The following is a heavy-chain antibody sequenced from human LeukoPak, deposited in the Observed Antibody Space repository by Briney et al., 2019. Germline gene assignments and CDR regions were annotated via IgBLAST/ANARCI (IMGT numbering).Heavy chain of an antibody. Sequence: SETLSLTCAVSGGSLSSGNWWTWVRQSPGKGLEWIGEIHHGRTTNYNPSLKSRVTISVDKPKNQFSLKLRSVTAADTAVYYCARHRRDPPHYYGSGSYYNPDKGPHYMDVWGKGTTVTISS. J-gene: IGHJ6*03. CDR2: IHHGRTT. D-gene: IGHD3-10*01. CDR1: GGSLSSGNW. CDR3: ARHRRDPPHYYGSGSYYNPDKGPHYMDV. V-gene: IGHV4-4*02.